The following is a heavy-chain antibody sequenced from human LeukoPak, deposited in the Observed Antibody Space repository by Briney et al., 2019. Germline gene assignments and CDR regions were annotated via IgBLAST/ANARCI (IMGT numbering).Heavy chain of an antibody. Sequence: KPSETLSLTCTVSGGSISSYYWSWIRQPPGKGLEWIGYIYYSGSTNYNPSLKSRVTISVDTSKNQFSLKLSSVTAADTAVYYCARAPRGPYFFDYWGQGTLVTVSS. V-gene: IGHV4-59*01. J-gene: IGHJ4*02. CDR1: GGSISSYY. CDR2: IYYSGST. CDR3: ARAPRGPYFFDY.